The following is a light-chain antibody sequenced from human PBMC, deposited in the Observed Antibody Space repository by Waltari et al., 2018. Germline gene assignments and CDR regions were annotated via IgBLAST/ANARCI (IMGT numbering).Light chain of an antibody. J-gene: IGKJ3*01. Sequence: EIVLTQSPASLSLSPGEGATLSCRASQNIRNFLAWYQQKPGQAPRLVIYDASNRATGIPARFSGRGSGTDFTLTISSLEPEDCATYYCQQRSKWPLTFGPGTKVHI. V-gene: IGKV3-11*01. CDR3: QQRSKWPLT. CDR1: QNIRNF. CDR2: DAS.